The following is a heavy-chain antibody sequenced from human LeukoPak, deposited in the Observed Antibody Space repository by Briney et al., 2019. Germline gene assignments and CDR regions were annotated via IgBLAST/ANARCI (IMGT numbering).Heavy chain of an antibody. CDR3: ARGGISSGTTDY. CDR1: GFTFSSYS. V-gene: IGHV3-21*01. J-gene: IGHJ4*02. CDR2: ISSSSSYI. D-gene: IGHD1-7*01. Sequence: PGGSLRLSCAASGFTFSSYSMNWVRQAPGKGLEWVSSISSSSSYIYYADSVKGRFTISRDNAKNSLYLQMNSLRAEDTAVYYCARGGISSGTTDYWGQGTLVTVSS.